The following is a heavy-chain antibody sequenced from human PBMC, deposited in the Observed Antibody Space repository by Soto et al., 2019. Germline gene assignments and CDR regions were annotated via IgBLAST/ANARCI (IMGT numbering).Heavy chain of an antibody. CDR1: GGSFSGYY. CDR2: INHSGNT. J-gene: IGHJ6*02. Sequence: SETLSLTCAVYGGSFSGYYWSWIRQPPGKGLEWIGEINHSGNTYYSPSLKSGVTISADTSKNQFSLNLISVTAADTAVYYCRRSSRYSTDVWGQGITVTVSS. CDR3: RRSSRYSTDV. D-gene: IGHD6-19*01. V-gene: IGHV4-34*01.